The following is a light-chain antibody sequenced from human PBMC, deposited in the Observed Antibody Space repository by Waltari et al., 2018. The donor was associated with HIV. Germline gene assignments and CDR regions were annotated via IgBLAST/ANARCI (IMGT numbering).Light chain of an antibody. Sequence: DIQMTQSPSSLSASVGDRVTITCRASENIRDYVNWYQQRPRKAPKLLMYSASSLLRGVPSRFSGSGSGTDFTLTITNLQPEDFATYSCQQNYNMPPTFGQGTRLEV. J-gene: IGKJ1*01. V-gene: IGKV1-39*01. CDR2: SAS. CDR1: ENIRDY. CDR3: QQNYNMPPT.